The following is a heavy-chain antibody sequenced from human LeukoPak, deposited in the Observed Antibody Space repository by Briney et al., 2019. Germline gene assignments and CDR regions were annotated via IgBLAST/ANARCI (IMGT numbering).Heavy chain of an antibody. CDR1: GYTFTNYD. CDR2: MNPNRGNT. V-gene: IGHV1-8*03. CDR3: ARGYSGFAPYYFDY. D-gene: IGHD5-12*01. J-gene: IGHJ4*02. Sequence: ASVKVSCKASGYTFTNYDINWVRQAPGQGLEWMGWMNPNRGNTGYAQKFQGRVTITRNTSISTAYMELISLRSEDTAVYYCARGYSGFAPYYFDYWGQGTLVTVSS.